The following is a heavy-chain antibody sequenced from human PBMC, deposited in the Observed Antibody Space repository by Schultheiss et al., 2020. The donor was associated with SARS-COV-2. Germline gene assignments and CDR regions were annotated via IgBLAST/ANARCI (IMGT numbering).Heavy chain of an antibody. CDR3: ARDDPTYGDYVDFYYYGMDV. CDR2: IYHSASP. V-gene: IGHV4-4*02. Sequence: SETLSLTCAVSGGPISNSNWWTWVRQPPGKGLEWIGEIYHSASPNYNPSLKSRVAISVDKSKTQFSLKLSSVTAADTAVYYCARDDPTYGDYVDFYYYGMDVWGQGTTVTVSS. D-gene: IGHD4-17*01. CDR1: GGPISNSNW. J-gene: IGHJ6*02.